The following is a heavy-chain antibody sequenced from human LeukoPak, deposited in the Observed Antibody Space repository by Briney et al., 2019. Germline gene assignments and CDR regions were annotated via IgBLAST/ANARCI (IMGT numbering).Heavy chain of an antibody. CDR1: GGSISSYY. Sequence: PSETLSLTCTVSGGSISSYYWSWLRQPPGKGLEWIGSIHTSGRSNYNPSLKSRVTISVDTSNNQFSLSLSAVTAADTAVYFCARDSGRWSLKLFQFDYWGRGSLVTVSS. CDR3: ARDSGRWSLKLFQFDY. J-gene: IGHJ4*02. V-gene: IGHV4-4*09. CDR2: IHTSGRS. D-gene: IGHD4-23*01.